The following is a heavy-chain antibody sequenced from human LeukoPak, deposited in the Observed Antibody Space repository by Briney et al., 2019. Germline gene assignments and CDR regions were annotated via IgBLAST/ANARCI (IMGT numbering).Heavy chain of an antibody. J-gene: IGHJ5*02. CDR2: INHSGST. D-gene: IGHD3-3*01. V-gene: IGHV4-34*01. Sequence: SETLSLTCAVYGRSFSGYYWSWIRQPPGKGLEWIGEINHSGSTNYNPSLKSRVTISVDTSKNQFSLKLSSVTAADTAVYYCARGLGSASDFADWFDPWGQGTLVTVSS. CDR3: ARGLGSASDFADWFDP. CDR1: GRSFSGYY.